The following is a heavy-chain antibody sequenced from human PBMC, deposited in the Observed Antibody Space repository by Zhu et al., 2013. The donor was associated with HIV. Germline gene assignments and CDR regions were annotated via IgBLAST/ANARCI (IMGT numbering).Heavy chain of an antibody. V-gene: IGHV1-18*01. CDR3: ARGRIAVAGTQNHWFDP. CDR2: ISGYNGNT. D-gene: IGHD6-19*01. CDR1: GYSFSSYG. Sequence: QVQLVQSGAEVKKPGASVKVSCKASGYSFSSYGINWVRQAPGQGLEWMGWISGYNGNTNYARKLQRRVTMTTDTSTSTAYMELRSLRSDDTAVYYCARGRIAVAGTQNHWFDPWGQGTLVTVSS. J-gene: IGHJ5*02.